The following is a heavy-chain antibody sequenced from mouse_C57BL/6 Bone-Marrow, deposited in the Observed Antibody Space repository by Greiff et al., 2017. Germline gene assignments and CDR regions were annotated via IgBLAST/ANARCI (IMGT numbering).Heavy chain of an antibody. V-gene: IGHV2-2*01. J-gene: IGHJ4*01. CDR1: GFSLTSYG. CDR2: IWSGGST. CDR3: AGNDGIPYYAMDY. Sequence: QVQLQQSGPGLVQPSQSLSITCTVSGFSLTSYGVHWVRQSPGKGLEWLGVIWSGGSTDYNAAFISRLSISKDNSKSQVFFKMNSLQADDTAIYYCAGNDGIPYYAMDYWGQGTSVTVSS.